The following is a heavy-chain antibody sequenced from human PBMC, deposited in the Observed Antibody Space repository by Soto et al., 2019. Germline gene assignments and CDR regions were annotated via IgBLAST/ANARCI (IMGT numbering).Heavy chain of an antibody. D-gene: IGHD3-3*01. J-gene: IGHJ6*02. CDR3: ARVDFNRKADHGIDF. CDR2: AYYRSKWYN. V-gene: IGHV6-1*01. CDR1: GDSVSSNSAA. Sequence: SQTLSLTCAISGDSVSSNSAAWNWIRQSPSRGLEWLGRAYYRSKWYNDYAVSVKSRITINPDTSKNQFSLQLNSVTPEDTAVYYCARVDFNRKADHGIDFRAQRTTVPVSS.